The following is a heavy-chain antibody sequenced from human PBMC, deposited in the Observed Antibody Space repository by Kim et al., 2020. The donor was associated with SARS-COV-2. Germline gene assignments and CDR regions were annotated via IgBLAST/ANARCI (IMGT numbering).Heavy chain of an antibody. D-gene: IGHD3-22*01. CDR3: AREDYYDSSGYGY. CDR1: GGSISSSSYY. V-gene: IGHV4-39*07. J-gene: IGHJ4*02. CDR2: IYDSGST. Sequence: SETLSLTCTVSGGSISSSSYYWGWIRQPPGKGLEWIGSIYDSGSTYYNPSLKISVTISVDTSKNQFSLKLSSVTAADTAVYYCAREDYYDSSGYGYWGQGTLVTVSS.